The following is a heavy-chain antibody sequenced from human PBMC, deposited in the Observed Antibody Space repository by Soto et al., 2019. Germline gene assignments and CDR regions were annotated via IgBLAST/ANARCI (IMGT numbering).Heavy chain of an antibody. CDR1: GYTFTSYG. CDR2: ISTNNGNT. D-gene: IGHD6-19*01. CDR3: ARVSSGWYYWFDP. J-gene: IGHJ5*02. Sequence: QVQLVQSGAEVKKPGASVKVSCKASGYTFTSYGISWVRQAPGQGLEWMGWISTNNGNTNYAQKLQGRVTMTTDTSPSTAYMELRSLRSDATAVYYCARVSSGWYYWFDPWGQGTLVTVSS. V-gene: IGHV1-18*01.